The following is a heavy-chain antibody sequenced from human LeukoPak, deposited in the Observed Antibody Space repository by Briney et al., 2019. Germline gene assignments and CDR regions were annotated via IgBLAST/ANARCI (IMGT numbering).Heavy chain of an antibody. CDR3: AKRSYDILTAAYYFDY. Sequence: GGSLRLSCAASGFTFSSYAMSWVRQAPGKGLEWVSAISGSGGSTYYADSVKGRFTISRDNSKNTLYLQMNSLRAEDTAVYYCAKRSYDILTAAYYFDYWGQGTLVTVSS. J-gene: IGHJ4*02. D-gene: IGHD3-9*01. V-gene: IGHV3-23*01. CDR1: GFTFSSYA. CDR2: ISGSGGST.